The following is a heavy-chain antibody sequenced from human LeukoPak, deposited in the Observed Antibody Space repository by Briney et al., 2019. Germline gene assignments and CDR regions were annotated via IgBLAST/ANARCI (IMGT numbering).Heavy chain of an antibody. J-gene: IGHJ4*02. D-gene: IGHD2-2*01. V-gene: IGHV3-7*01. CDR2: IKQDGSEK. CDR3: ARGVYCSSTSCPILFDY. CDR1: GFTFSSYE. Sequence: GGSLRLSCAASGFTFSSYEMNWVRQAPGKGLEWVANIKQDGSEKYYVDSVKGRFTISRDNAKNSLYLQMNSLRAEDTAVYYCARGVYCSSTSCPILFDYWGQGTLVTVSS.